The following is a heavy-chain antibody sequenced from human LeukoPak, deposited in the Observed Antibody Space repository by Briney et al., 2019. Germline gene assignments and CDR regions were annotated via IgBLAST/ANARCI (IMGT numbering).Heavy chain of an antibody. V-gene: IGHV6-1*01. D-gene: IGHD5-24*01. CDR2: TYYRSKWYN. Sequence: SQTLSLTCAISGDSVSSNSAAWNWIRQSPSRGLEWLGRTYYRSKWYNDYAVSVKSRITINPDTSKNQFSLKLSSVTAADTAVYYCARDLEMATINWGQGTLVTVSS. CDR3: ARDLEMATIN. J-gene: IGHJ4*02. CDR1: GDSVSSNSAA.